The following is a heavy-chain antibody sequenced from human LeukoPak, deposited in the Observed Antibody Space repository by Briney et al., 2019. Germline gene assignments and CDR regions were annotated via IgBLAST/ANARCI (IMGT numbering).Heavy chain of an antibody. CDR1: GYTFTGYY. D-gene: IGHD5-18*01. J-gene: IGHJ3*02. V-gene: IGHV1-18*04. Sequence: ASVKVSCKASGYTFTGYYMHWVRQAPGQGLEWMGWISAYNGNTNYAQKLQGRVTMTTDTSTSTAYMELRSLRSDDTAVYYCARAMIQLTPFAFDIWGQGTMVTVSS. CDR3: ARAMIQLTPFAFDI. CDR2: ISAYNGNT.